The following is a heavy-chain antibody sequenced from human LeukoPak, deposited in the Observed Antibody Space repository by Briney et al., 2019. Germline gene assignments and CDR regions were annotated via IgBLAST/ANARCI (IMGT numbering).Heavy chain of an antibody. Sequence: GGSLRLSCAASGFTFSSYAMSWVRQAPGKGLEWVSAISGSGGSTYHADSVKGRFTISRDNSKNTLYLQMNSLTSADTAVYYCAKVKTDILIPDSWGQGTLVTVSS. CDR3: AKVKTDILIPDS. CDR1: GFTFSSYA. V-gene: IGHV3-23*01. J-gene: IGHJ4*02. CDR2: ISGSGGST. D-gene: IGHD2-21*02.